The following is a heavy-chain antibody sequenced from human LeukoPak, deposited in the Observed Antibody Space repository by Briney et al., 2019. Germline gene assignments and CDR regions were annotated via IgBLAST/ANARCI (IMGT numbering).Heavy chain of an antibody. CDR1: GGSISSGNW. Sequence: SETLSLTCAVSGGSISSGNWWSWVRQPPGKGLEWIGEIHHSVSTNYNPSLKSRVTISVDNSKNQFSPKVRSVTAADTAVYYCWHSGYESGFDYWGQGTLVTVSS. J-gene: IGHJ4*02. D-gene: IGHD5-12*01. CDR3: WHSGYESGFDY. V-gene: IGHV4-4*02. CDR2: IHHSVST.